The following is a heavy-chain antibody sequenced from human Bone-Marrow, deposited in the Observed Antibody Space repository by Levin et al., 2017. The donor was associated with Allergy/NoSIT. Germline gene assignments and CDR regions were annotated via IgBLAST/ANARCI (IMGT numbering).Heavy chain of an antibody. CDR2: IYYSGST. J-gene: IGHJ4*02. V-gene: IGHV4-31*03. CDR1: GGSISSGGYY. Sequence: SQTLSLTCTVSGGSISSGGYYWSWIRQHPGKGLEWIGYIYYSGSTYYNPSLKSRVTISVDKSKNQFSLKLSSVTAGDTAVYYCARGGGSAAAGTVYFDYWGQGTLVTVSS. CDR3: ARGGGSAAAGTVYFDY. D-gene: IGHD6-13*01.